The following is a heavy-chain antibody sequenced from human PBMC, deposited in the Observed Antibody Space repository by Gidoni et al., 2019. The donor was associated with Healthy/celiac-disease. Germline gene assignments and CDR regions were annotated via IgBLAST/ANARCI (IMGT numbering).Heavy chain of an antibody. V-gene: IGHV3-30-3*01. D-gene: IGHD1-26*01. CDR1: GFTFRSYS. Sequence: QVQLVESGGGGVQPGRSLRLSCAASGFTFRSYSMHWVRQAPGKGLEWVAVISYDGSNKYYADSVKGRFTISRDNSKNTLYLQMNSLRAEDTAVYYCARDGLRWELLRGFAFDIWGQGTMVTVSS. CDR2: ISYDGSNK. CDR3: ARDGLRWELLRGFAFDI. J-gene: IGHJ3*02.